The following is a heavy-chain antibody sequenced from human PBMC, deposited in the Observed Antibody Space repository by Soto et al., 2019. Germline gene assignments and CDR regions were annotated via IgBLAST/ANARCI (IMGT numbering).Heavy chain of an antibody. CDR3: VRERVAWVICSGTSCLGY. J-gene: IGHJ4*02. D-gene: IGHD2-2*01. CDR2: ISSSGSTI. CDR1: GFTFSDYY. V-gene: IGHV3-11*01. Sequence: GGSLRLSCAASGFTFSDYYMSWIRQAPGQGLEWVSYISSSGSTIYYADPVKGRFTISRDNAKNSLYLQMNNLRVEDTAIYYCVRERVAWVICSGTSCLGYWGQGTRVTVSS.